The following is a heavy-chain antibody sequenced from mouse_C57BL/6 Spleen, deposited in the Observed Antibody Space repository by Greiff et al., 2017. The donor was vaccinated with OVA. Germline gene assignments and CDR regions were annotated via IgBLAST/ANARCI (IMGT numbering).Heavy chain of an antibody. CDR3: ARPITTVVEGWFAY. CDR2: IDPNSGGT. Sequence: QVQLKQPGAELVKPGASVKLSCKASGYTFTSYWMHWVKQRPGRGLEWIGRIDPNSGGTKYNEKFKSKATLTVDKPSSTAYMQLSSLTSEDSAVYYCARPITTVVEGWFAYWGQGTLVTVSA. V-gene: IGHV1-72*01. CDR1: GYTFTSYW. D-gene: IGHD1-1*01. J-gene: IGHJ3*01.